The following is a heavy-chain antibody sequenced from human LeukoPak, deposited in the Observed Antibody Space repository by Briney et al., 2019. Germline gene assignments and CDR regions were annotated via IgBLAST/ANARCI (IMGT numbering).Heavy chain of an antibody. D-gene: IGHD5-18*01. CDR2: IYPTGST. J-gene: IGHJ3*02. V-gene: IGHV4-4*07. CDR1: GGSISSYY. CDR3: ARRYSYGAVDI. Sequence: SETLSLTCTVSGGSISSYYWSWIRQPAGKGLEWIGRIYPTGSTNYNPSLKSRVTMSVDTSKNQFSLKLSSVTAADTAVYYCARRYSYGAVDIWGHGTMVTVSS.